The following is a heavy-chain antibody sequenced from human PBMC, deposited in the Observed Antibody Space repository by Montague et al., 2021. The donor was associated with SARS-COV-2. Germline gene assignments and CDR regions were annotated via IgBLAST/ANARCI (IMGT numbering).Heavy chain of an antibody. CDR2: HYPGGIT. CDR1: GASISSYD. J-gene: IGHJ4*02. Sequence: SETLSLTCSVSGASISSYDWSWIRQPPGKGLEWIAYHYPGGITGYNPSLQSRGTISVDTSKNQVSLRVKSVTAADTAIYYCAREGLVGGADFDLWGQGTLVTVSS. V-gene: IGHV4-4*08. D-gene: IGHD3-16*01. CDR3: AREGLVGGADFDL.